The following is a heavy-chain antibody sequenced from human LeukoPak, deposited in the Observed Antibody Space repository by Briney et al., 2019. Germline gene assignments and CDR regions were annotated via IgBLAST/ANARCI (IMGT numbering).Heavy chain of an antibody. Sequence: GGSLRLSCAASGFTFSSYAMHWVRQAPGKGLEWVAVISYDGSNKYYADSVKGRFTISRDNSKNTLYLQMNSLRAEDTAVYYCARGTGYSRSWGYYFDYWGQGTLVTVSS. CDR3: ARGTGYSRSWGYYFDY. CDR1: GFTFSSYA. CDR2: ISYDGSNK. V-gene: IGHV3-30-3*01. D-gene: IGHD6-13*01. J-gene: IGHJ4*02.